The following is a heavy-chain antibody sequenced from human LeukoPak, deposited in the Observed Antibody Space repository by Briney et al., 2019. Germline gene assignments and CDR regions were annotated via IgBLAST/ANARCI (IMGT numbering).Heavy chain of an antibody. D-gene: IGHD5-18*01. J-gene: IGHJ4*02. CDR1: GFNFRSYA. V-gene: IGHV3-53*01. CDR3: ACGYSYGFDY. CDR2: IYSGGST. Sequence: GGSLRLSCAASGFNFRSYAMAWVRQAPGKVLEWVSVIYSGGSTYYADSVKGRFTISRDNSKNTLYLQMNSLRAEDTAVYYCACGYSYGFDYWGQGTLVTVSS.